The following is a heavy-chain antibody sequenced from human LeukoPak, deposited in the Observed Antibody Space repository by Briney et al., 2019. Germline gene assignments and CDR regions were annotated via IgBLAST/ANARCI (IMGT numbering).Heavy chain of an antibody. V-gene: IGHV1-2*02. Sequence: ASVKVSCKASGYTFTGYYMHWVRQAPGQGLEWMGWINPNSGGTNYAQKVQGRVTMTRDTSISTAYMELSRLRSDDTAVYYCARAYRDYDILTGYSEWGAFDIWGQGTVVTVSS. CDR3: ARAYRDYDILTGYSEWGAFDI. CDR2: INPNSGGT. J-gene: IGHJ3*02. D-gene: IGHD3-9*01. CDR1: GYTFTGYY.